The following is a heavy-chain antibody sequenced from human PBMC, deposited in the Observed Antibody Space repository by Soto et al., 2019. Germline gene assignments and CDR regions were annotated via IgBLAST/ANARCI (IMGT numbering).Heavy chain of an antibody. J-gene: IGHJ3*02. D-gene: IGHD4-17*01. CDR1: GFTFDDYA. V-gene: IGHV3-9*01. CDR3: AKDITPAYGDYVWAVAFDI. Sequence: GGSLRLSCAASGFTFDDYAMHWVRQAPGKGLEWVSGISWNSGSIGYADSVKGRFTISRDNAKNSLYLQMNSLRAEDTALYYCAKDITPAYGDYVWAVAFDIWGQGTMVTVSS. CDR2: ISWNSGSI.